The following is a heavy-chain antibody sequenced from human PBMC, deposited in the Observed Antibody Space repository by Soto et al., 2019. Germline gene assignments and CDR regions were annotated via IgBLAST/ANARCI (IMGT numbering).Heavy chain of an antibody. CDR1: GFTFSSYA. Sequence: PGESLRLSCAASGFTFSSYAMSWVRQAPGKGLEWVSAISGSGGSTYYADSVKGRFTISRDNSKNTLYLQMNSLRAEDTAVYYCAKRHLAXAEDCSGGSCQSEGFDYWGQGTLVTVSS. CDR2: ISGSGGST. CDR3: AKRHLAXAEDCSGGSCQSEGFDY. J-gene: IGHJ4*02. V-gene: IGHV3-23*01. D-gene: IGHD2-15*01.